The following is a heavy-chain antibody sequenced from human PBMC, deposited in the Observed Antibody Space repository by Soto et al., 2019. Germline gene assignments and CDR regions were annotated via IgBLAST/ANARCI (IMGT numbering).Heavy chain of an antibody. Sequence: GGSLRLSCAISGFSVSSNYLSWVRRAPGKGLEWVSVHYSGGSTYYADSVQGRFTISRDKSNNTLYLQMRRVRAEDTAVYFCARHRHPRGTVGATSPLDPWGQGTQVTVSS. CDR2: HYSGGST. D-gene: IGHD1-26*01. CDR3: ARHRHPRGTVGATSPLDP. V-gene: IGHV3-53*01. J-gene: IGHJ5*02. CDR1: GFSVSSNY.